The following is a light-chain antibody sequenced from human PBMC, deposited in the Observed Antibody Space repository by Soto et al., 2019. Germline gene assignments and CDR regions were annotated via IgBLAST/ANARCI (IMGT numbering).Light chain of an antibody. Sequence: DIQMTQSPSSLSASVGDRVTITCRASPPTRNHLACYQHKPGKVPKLLIYAASTLQSGVPSRFSGSGSGTDFTLTISSLQPEDVATYYCQKYNSAPPEAFGPGTKVDIK. CDR3: QKYNSAPPEA. J-gene: IGKJ3*01. V-gene: IGKV1-27*01. CDR2: AAS. CDR1: PPTRNH.